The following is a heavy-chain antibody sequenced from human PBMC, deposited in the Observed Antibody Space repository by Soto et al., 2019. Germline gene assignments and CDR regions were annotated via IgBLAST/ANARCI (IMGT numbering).Heavy chain of an antibody. CDR3: ASDPAP. CDR1: GGSISSGGYY. Sequence: QVQLQESGPGLVKPSQTLSLTCTVSGGSISSGGYYWSWIRQHPGKGLEWIGYIYNSGSTYYNPSLQSRVTISADTSKYQFSLKFGSLKAAHTTLYYCASDPAPWGQGTLVTVSS. J-gene: IGHJ5*02. V-gene: IGHV4-31*03. CDR2: IYNSGST.